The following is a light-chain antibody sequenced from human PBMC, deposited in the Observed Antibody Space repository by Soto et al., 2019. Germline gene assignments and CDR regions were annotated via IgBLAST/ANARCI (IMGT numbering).Light chain of an antibody. J-gene: IGLJ1*01. V-gene: IGLV2-8*01. CDR2: EVS. CDR1: SSDVGGYNY. CDR3: SSFAGSNIYNYV. Sequence: QSVLTQPPSASGCPGQSVTISCTGTSSDVGGYNYVSWYQQHPGKAPKLMIYEVSKRPSGVPDRFSGSKSGNTASLTVSGLQAEDEADYYWSSFAGSNIYNYVFGTGTKVTVL.